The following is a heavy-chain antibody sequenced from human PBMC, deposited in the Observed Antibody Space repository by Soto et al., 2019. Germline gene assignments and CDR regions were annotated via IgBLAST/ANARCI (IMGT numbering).Heavy chain of an antibody. J-gene: IGHJ4*02. D-gene: IGHD6-6*01. CDR2: IHRSRGT. V-gene: IGHV4-4*02. CDR3: ASREEARPF. Sequence: QVQLQESGPGLVSPLGTLSLTCAVSGGSINTDSWWTGVRQPPGKGLEWIGEIHRSRGTNYNSSLTSRVTISIDRSTNHFSLRLYSVTAADTAVYYCASREEARPFWGQGTLVTVSS. CDR1: GGSINTDSW.